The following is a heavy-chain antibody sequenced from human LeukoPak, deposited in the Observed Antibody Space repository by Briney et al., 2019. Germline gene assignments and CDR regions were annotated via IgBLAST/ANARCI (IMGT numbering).Heavy chain of an antibody. CDR3: ARLSCSAGTCWGLGD. V-gene: IGHV5-51*01. CDR2: IYPGDSDT. J-gene: IGHJ4*02. Sequence: GESLKISCKGSGYSFATSWIAWVRQMPGKGLEWMGIIYPGDSDTVYSPSFQGQVTISADKSISAAYLQWSSLEASDTAMYYCARLSCSAGTCWGLGDWGQGTLVTVSS. CDR1: GYSFATSW. D-gene: IGHD2-15*01.